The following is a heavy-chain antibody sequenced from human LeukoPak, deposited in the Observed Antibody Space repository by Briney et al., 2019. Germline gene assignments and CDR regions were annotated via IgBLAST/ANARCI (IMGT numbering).Heavy chain of an antibody. CDR2: INPNSGGT. CDR3: ARAHDYGDYLHED. CDR1: GYTFTGYY. V-gene: IGHV1-2*02. J-gene: IGHJ4*02. D-gene: IGHD4-17*01. Sequence: ASVKVSCKASGYTFTGYYMHWVRQAPGQGLEWMGWINPNSGGTNYAQKLQGRVTMTRDTSISTAYMELSRLRSDDTAVYYCARAHDYGDYLHEDWGQGTLVTVSS.